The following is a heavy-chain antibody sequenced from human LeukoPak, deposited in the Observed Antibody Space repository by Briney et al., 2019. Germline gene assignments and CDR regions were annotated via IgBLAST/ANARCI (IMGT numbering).Heavy chain of an antibody. CDR2: INHSGST. Sequence: SETLSLTCTVSGGSISSYYWSWIRQPPGKGLEWIGEINHSGSTNCNPSLKSRVTTSLDTSKNQFSLKLNSVTAADTAVYYCARCTSTSCYNFDYWGQGSLVTVSS. CDR3: ARCTSTSCYNFDY. CDR1: GGSISSYY. D-gene: IGHD2-2*02. J-gene: IGHJ4*02. V-gene: IGHV4-59*08.